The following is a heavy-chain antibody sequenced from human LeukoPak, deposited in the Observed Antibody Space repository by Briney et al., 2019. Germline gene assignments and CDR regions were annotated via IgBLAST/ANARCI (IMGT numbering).Heavy chain of an antibody. V-gene: IGHV4-38-2*02. D-gene: IGHD3-10*01. J-gene: IGHJ4*02. CDR3: ARDYNHITIVH. Sequence: PSETLSLTCTVSGYPISSGYYWGWIRQPPGKGLEWIGSIYYSGSTYFNPSLKSRVTISVDTSKNQLSLRLSSVTAADTAVYYCARDYNHITIVHWGQGTLVTVSS. CDR2: IYYSGST. CDR1: GYPISSGYY.